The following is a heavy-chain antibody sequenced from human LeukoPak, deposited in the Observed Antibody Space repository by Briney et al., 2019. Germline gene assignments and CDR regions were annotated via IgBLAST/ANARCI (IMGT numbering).Heavy chain of an antibody. CDR1: GFTFSSYG. D-gene: IGHD2-15*01. V-gene: IGHV3-30*02. CDR3: AKDVLQGLYCSGGSCYSGAYLDY. CDR2: IRYDGSNK. J-gene: IGHJ4*02. Sequence: GGSLRLSCAASGFTFSSYGMHWVRQAPGKGQEWVAFIRYDGSNKYYADSVKGRFTISRDNSKNTLYLQMNSLRAEDTAVYYCAKDVLQGLYCSGGSCYSGAYLDYWGQGTLVTVSS.